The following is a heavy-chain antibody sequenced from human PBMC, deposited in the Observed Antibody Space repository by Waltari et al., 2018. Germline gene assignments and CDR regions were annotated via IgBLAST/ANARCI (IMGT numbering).Heavy chain of an antibody. CDR2: LSPHNGNS. CDR3: ARTTAARRTHYYYMDV. V-gene: IGHV1-8*03. D-gene: IGHD6-6*01. CDR1: GYSFTDFD. J-gene: IGHJ6*03. Sequence: QVQLVQSGAAVKKPGASVKVSCRASGYSFTDFDINWVRQAPGQGLEWMGWLSPHNGNSGYAPQFHGRVAISGDTAITTAYMELSSLTSDDTAVYYCARTTAARRTHYYYMDVWGEGTTVTISS.